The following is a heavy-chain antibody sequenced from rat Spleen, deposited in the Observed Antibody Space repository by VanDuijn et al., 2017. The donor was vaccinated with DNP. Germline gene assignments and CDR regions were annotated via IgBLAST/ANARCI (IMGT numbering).Heavy chain of an antibody. CDR2: ISTSGSRT. CDR3: ARRDYPVPAY. J-gene: IGHJ3*01. V-gene: IGHV5-25*01. CDR1: GFTFSNYY. Sequence: EVQLVESGGGLVQPGRSLNLSCAASGFTFSNYYMAWVRQAPKKGLEWVASISTSGSRTYYPDSVKGRFTISRDDAKSSLYLQMNSLKYEDTATYYCARRDYPVPAYWGQGTLVTVSS. D-gene: IGHD1-4*01.